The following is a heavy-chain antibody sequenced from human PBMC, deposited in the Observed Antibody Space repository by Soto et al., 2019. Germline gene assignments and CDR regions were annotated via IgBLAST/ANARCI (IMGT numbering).Heavy chain of an antibody. D-gene: IGHD6-13*01. J-gene: IGHJ4*02. CDR1: GFTFCSYG. V-gene: IGHV3-30*18. CDR3: AKDQNIAAAASPFDY. Sequence: GGSLRLSCAASGFTFCSYGMHWVRQAPGKGLEWVSVISYDGSNKYYADSVKGRFTISRDNSKNTLYLQMNSLRAEDTAVYYCAKDQNIAAAASPFDYWGQGTLVTVSS. CDR2: ISYDGSNK.